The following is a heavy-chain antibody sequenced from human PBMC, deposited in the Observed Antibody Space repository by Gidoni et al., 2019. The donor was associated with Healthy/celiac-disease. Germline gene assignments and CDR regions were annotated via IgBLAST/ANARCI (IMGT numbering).Heavy chain of an antibody. Sequence: EVQLLESGGGLVQPGGSLRLSCAASGFNFSSYAMSWVRQAPGKGLEWVSAISGSGGSTYYADSVKGRFTISRDNSKNTLYLQMNSLRAEDTAVYYCARKVGATRRPFDYWGQGTLVTVSS. CDR3: ARKVGATRRPFDY. CDR2: ISGSGGST. V-gene: IGHV3-23*01. J-gene: IGHJ4*02. D-gene: IGHD1-26*01. CDR1: GFNFSSYA.